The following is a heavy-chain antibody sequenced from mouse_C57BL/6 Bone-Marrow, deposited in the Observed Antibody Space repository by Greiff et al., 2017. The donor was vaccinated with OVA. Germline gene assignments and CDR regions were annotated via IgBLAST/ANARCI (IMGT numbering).Heavy chain of an antibody. V-gene: IGHV1-26*01. Sequence: VQLQQSGPELVKPGASVKISCKASGYTFTDYYMNWVKQSHGKSLEWIGDINPNNGGTSYNQKFKGKATLTVDKSSSTAYMELSSLTSEDSAVYYCARERSSGDGGVDYWGQGTTLTVSS. CDR2: INPNNGGT. CDR1: GYTFTDYY. CDR3: ARERSSGDGGVDY. D-gene: IGHD3-2*02. J-gene: IGHJ2*01.